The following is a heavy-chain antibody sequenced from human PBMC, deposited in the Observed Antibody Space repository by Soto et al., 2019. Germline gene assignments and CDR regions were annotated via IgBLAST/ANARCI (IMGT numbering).Heavy chain of an antibody. V-gene: IGHV1-8*01. Sequence: ASVKVSCKASGYTFTSYDINWVRQATGQGLEWMGWMNPNSGNTGYAQKFQGRVTMTRNTSISTAYMELSSLRSEDTAVYYCARDSNYVTGGAFGFDYWGQGTLVTVSS. J-gene: IGHJ4*02. D-gene: IGHD4-4*01. CDR1: GYTFTSYD. CDR3: ARDSNYVTGGAFGFDY. CDR2: MNPNSGNT.